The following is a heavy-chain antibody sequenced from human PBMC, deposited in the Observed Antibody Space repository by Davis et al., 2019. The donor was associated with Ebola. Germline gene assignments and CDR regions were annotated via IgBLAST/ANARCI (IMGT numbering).Heavy chain of an antibody. CDR1: GFTLSSYW. Sequence: GESLKISCAASGFTLSSYWMHWVRQAPGKGLMWVSRISPDGSSTSYADSVKGRFTISRDIAKNTLYLQVNSLRAEDTAVYYCARGPSTGNSFSYWGQGTLATVSS. V-gene: IGHV3-74*01. CDR3: ARGPSTGNSFSY. CDR2: ISPDGSST. J-gene: IGHJ4*02. D-gene: IGHD6-13*01.